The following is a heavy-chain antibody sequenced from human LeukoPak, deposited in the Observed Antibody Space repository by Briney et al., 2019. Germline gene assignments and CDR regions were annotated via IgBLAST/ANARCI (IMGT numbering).Heavy chain of an antibody. Sequence: ASVKVSCKASGGTFSSYAISWVRQAPGQGLEWMGWINPNSGGTNYAQKFQGRVTMTRDTSISTAYMELSRLRSDDTAVYYCARAIYLSSSWYFDYWGQGTLVTVSS. J-gene: IGHJ4*02. D-gene: IGHD6-13*01. CDR1: GGTFSSYA. V-gene: IGHV1-2*02. CDR2: INPNSGGT. CDR3: ARAIYLSSSWYFDY.